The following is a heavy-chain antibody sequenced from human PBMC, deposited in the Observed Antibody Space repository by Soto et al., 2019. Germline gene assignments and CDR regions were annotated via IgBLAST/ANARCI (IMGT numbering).Heavy chain of an antibody. Sequence: SETLSLTCTVSGASISSGTFYWGWIRQPPGKGLESIANIYYDGSTNYNPSLKSRVTISVDTSKNQFSLKLSSVTAADTAVYYCARARGRVATTTNYYYGMDVWGQGTTVTVSS. CDR1: GASISSGTFY. D-gene: IGHD5-12*01. CDR2: IYYDGST. CDR3: ARARGRVATTTNYYYGMDV. J-gene: IGHJ6*02. V-gene: IGHV4-61*01.